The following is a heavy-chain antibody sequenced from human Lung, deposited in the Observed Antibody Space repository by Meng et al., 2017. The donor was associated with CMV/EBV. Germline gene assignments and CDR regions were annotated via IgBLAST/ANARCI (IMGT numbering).Heavy chain of an antibody. CDR1: DGSITSGNYY. CDR2: IYHGGST. CDR3: ARDRFSITGTTYLGFGMDV. Sequence: SETXSLXCTVSDGSITSGNYYWTWIRQHPGKGLEWIGFIYHGGSTDYNPSLKSRLTISVDTSKNQFSLKLSSVTAADTAVYYCARDRFSITGTTYLGFGMDVWXQGTTVTVSS. J-gene: IGHJ6*02. V-gene: IGHV4-31*03. D-gene: IGHD1-7*01.